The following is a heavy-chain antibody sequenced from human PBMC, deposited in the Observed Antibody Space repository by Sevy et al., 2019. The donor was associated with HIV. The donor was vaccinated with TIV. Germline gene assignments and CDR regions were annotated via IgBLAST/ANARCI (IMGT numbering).Heavy chain of an antibody. J-gene: IGHJ4*02. CDR2: ISYDGSNK. CDR1: GFTFSNYA. V-gene: IGHV3-30*04. CDR3: ARVDEQRWLRLYYFDY. D-gene: IGHD5-12*01. Sequence: GGSLRLSCAASGFTFSNYAMHWVRQAPGKGLEWVAVISYDGSNKYYADSVKGRFTISRDNSKNTLYLQMNSPRAEDTAVYYCARVDEQRWLRLYYFDYWGQGTLVTVPS.